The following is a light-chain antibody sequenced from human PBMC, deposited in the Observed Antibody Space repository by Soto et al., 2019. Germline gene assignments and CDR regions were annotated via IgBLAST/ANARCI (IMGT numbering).Light chain of an antibody. V-gene: IGKV3-20*01. Sequence: EIVLTQSPGTLSLSPGERATLSCRASQSVTSTHLAWYQQKAGQPPRLLIYGASSRATGSPDRFSGSGSVTDFTLTISRLAPEDFALYYCQQYGSSPLTFGQGTKVEIK. CDR2: GAS. J-gene: IGKJ1*01. CDR3: QQYGSSPLT. CDR1: QSVTSTH.